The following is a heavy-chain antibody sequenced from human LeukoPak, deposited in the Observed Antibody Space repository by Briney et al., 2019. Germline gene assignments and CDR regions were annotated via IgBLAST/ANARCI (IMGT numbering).Heavy chain of an antibody. Sequence: PGGSLRLSCAASGFTFSSYSMNWVRQAPGKGLEWVSSISSSSSYIYYADSVKGRFTISRDNAKNSLYLQMNSLRAEDTAVYYCARDRWGYYGGNLDYWGQGALVTVSS. CDR3: ARDRWGYYGGNLDY. CDR2: ISSSSSYI. D-gene: IGHD4-23*01. CDR1: GFTFSSYS. J-gene: IGHJ4*02. V-gene: IGHV3-21*01.